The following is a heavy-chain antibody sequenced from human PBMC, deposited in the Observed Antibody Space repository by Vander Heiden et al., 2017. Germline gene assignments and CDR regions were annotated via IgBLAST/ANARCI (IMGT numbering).Heavy chain of an antibody. CDR1: GFTFSSYW. V-gene: IGHV3-7*01. CDR3: ARENYYYGMDV. J-gene: IGHJ6*02. CDR2: IKQDGSEK. Sequence: EVQLVESGGGLVQPGGSLRLSCEASGFTFSSYWMSWVRQAPGKGLEWVANIKQDGSEKYYVDSVKGRFTISRDNAKNSLYLQMNSLRAEDTAVYYCARENYYYGMDVWGQGTTVTVSS.